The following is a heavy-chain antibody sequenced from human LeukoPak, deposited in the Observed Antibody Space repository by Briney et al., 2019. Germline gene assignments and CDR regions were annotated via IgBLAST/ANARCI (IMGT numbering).Heavy chain of an antibody. CDR2: IYYSGST. D-gene: IGHD3-10*01. V-gene: IGHV4-39*07. Sequence: TSETLSLTCTVSGGSISSSSYYWGWIRQPPGKGLEWIGSIYYSGSTYYNPSLKSRVTISVDTSKNQFSLKLSSVTAADTAVYYCARERSRYSGYGSSYYYYMDVWGKGTTVTVSS. J-gene: IGHJ6*03. CDR1: GGSISSSSYY. CDR3: ARERSRYSGYGSSYYYYMDV.